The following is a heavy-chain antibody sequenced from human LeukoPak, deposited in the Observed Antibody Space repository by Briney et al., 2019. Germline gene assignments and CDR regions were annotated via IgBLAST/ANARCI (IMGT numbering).Heavy chain of an antibody. CDR1: GFTSSTYS. Sequence: GGSLRLSCVASGFTSSTYSMNWVRQAPGKGLEWVSYISSSSSTIYYADSVKGRFTISRDNAKNSLYLQMNSLRADDTAVYYCASPYPYYYGSRSYYSWGQGTLVTVSS. J-gene: IGHJ4*02. D-gene: IGHD3-10*01. CDR3: ASPYPYYYGSRSYYS. CDR2: ISSSSSTI. V-gene: IGHV3-48*04.